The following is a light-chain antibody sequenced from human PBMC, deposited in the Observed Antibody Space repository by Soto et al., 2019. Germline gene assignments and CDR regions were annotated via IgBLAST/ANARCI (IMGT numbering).Light chain of an antibody. Sequence: DIQMTQSPSSLSASVVDRVTITCRASQSISSYLNWYQQKPGKAPKLLIYAASSLQSGVPSRFSGSGSGTDFTLTISSLQPEDFATYYCQHSYITPHTFGQGTRLEIK. CDR1: QSISSY. V-gene: IGKV1-39*01. CDR3: QHSYITPHT. J-gene: IGKJ5*01. CDR2: AAS.